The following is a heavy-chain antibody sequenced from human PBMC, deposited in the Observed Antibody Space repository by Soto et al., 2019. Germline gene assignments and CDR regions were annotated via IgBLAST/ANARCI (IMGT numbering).Heavy chain of an antibody. CDR2: INPKSGGT. J-gene: IGHJ6*02. D-gene: IGHD2-8*01. Sequence: ASVKVSCKASGYSFTDYHIHWVRQAPGQGLEWLGRINPKSGGTSTAQKFQGWVTMTRDRSISTVYMELTRLRSDDTAVYFCARGHSTDCSNGVCSFFYNHENDDWGQGTTVTVSS. CDR1: GYSFTDYH. CDR3: ARGHSTDCSNGVCSFFYNHENDD. V-gene: IGHV1-2*04.